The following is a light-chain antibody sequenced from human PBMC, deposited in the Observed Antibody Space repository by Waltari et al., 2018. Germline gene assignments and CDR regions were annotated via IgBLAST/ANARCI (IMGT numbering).Light chain of an antibody. J-gene: IGKJ4*01. CDR3: QQYNNWPLT. V-gene: IGKV3-15*01. Sequence: EMVMTQSPATLSVSPGERATLSCRASQSVSSDLAWYQQKSGQAPRLLIYAASNRATGIPARFNGGGSGTEFTLTISSLQSGDSAVYYCQQYNNWPLTFGGGTKVEIK. CDR2: AAS. CDR1: QSVSSD.